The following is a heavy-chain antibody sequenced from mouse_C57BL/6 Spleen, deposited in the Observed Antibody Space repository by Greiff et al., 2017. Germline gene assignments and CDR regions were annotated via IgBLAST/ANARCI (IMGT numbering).Heavy chain of an antibody. CDR1: GYTFTSYW. CDR2: IYPGSGST. Sequence: QVQLQQRGAELVKPGASVKMSCKASGYTFTSYWITWVKQRPGQGLEWIGDIYPGSGSTNYNEKFKSKATLTVDTSSSTAYMQLSSLTSEDSAVYYCARSSYYSNYGYFDYWGQGTTLTVSS. D-gene: IGHD2-5*01. V-gene: IGHV1-55*01. J-gene: IGHJ2*01. CDR3: ARSSYYSNYGYFDY.